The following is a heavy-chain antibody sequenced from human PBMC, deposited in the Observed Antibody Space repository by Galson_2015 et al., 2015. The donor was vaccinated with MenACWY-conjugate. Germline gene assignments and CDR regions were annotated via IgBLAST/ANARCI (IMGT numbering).Heavy chain of an antibody. Sequence: SGAEVKESGESLKISCKTSGYTFTTYWIVWVRQMPGTGLEFVGLISPGDSKTRYNPSLQGQVTISADESISTAYLQWSSLKASDTALYYWARHPPGGRGMDVWGQGTTVTVSS. CDR3: ARHPPGGRGMDV. CDR1: GYTFTTYW. CDR2: ISPGDSKT. V-gene: IGHV5-51*01. D-gene: IGHD1-26*01. J-gene: IGHJ6*02.